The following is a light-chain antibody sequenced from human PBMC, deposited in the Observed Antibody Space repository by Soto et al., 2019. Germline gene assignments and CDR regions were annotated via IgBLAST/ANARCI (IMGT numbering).Light chain of an antibody. CDR1: QTVRNNY. CDR2: DAS. V-gene: IGKV3-11*01. CDR3: QQRSNWPPIT. J-gene: IGKJ5*01. Sequence: EIVLTQSPGILSLSPGERATLSCRAIQTVRNNYLAWYQQKPGQAPRILIYDASNRATGIPARFSGSGSGTDFTLTISSLEPEDFAVYYCQQRSNWPPITFGQGTRLEIK.